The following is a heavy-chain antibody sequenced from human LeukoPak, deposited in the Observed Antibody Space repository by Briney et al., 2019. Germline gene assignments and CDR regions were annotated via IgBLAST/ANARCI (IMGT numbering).Heavy chain of an antibody. J-gene: IGHJ4*02. CDR1: GFTFSSYE. V-gene: IGHV3-48*03. CDR2: ISSSGSTI. CDR3: AKDSGYGSGRESDVFDY. D-gene: IGHD3-10*01. Sequence: PGGSLRLSCAASGFTFSSYEMNWVRQAPGKGLEWVSYISSSGSTIYYADSVKGRFTISRDNAKNSLYLQMNSLRAEDTALYYCAKDSGYGSGRESDVFDYWGQGTLVTVSS.